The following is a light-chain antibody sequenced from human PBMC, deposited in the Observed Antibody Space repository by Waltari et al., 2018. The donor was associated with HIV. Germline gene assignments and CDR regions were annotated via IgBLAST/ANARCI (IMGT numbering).Light chain of an antibody. J-gene: IGKJ4*01. CDR3: QQSYSTPLT. CDR2: VAS. Sequence: DIQLTQSPPSLSASEGDRVTITCRASQSISSHLNWYQQKPGKAPKLLISVASNLQSGVPSRFSGSGSGTDFTLTFSSLQPEDFATYYCQQSYSTPLTFGGGTKVEIK. V-gene: IGKV1-39*01. CDR1: QSISSH.